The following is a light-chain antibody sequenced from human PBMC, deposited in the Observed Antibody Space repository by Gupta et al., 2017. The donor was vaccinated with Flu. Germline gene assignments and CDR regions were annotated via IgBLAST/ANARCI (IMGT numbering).Light chain of an antibody. CDR1: QSVSSY. V-gene: IGKV3-20*01. J-gene: IGKJ2*01. CDR2: GAS. Sequence: SPGTLSLSPGERATRSCRASQSVSSYLAWYQQKPGQAPRLLIYGASSRATGIPDRFSGSGSGTDFTLTISRLEPEDFAVYYCQQDGSSYTFGQGTKLEIK. CDR3: QQDGSSYT.